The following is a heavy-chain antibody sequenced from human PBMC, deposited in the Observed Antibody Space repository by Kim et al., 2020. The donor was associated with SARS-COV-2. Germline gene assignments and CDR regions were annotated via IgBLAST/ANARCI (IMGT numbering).Heavy chain of an antibody. D-gene: IGHD3-16*01. CDR3: ARDWGNYGMDV. CDR2: K. J-gene: IGHJ6*02. V-gene: IGHV3-30*01. Sequence: KDCEDPVKGRFTISRDNSTNTLYLQMNSLGAEDTAVYYCARDWGNYGMDVWGQGTTVTVSS.